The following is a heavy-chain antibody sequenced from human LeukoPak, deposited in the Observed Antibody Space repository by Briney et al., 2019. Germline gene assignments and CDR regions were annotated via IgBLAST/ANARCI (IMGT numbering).Heavy chain of an antibody. CDR2: INPNSGGT. Sequence: ASVKVSCKPSGYTFTGYYMHWVRQAPVQGLEWMGRINPNSGGTDYAQKFQGRVTMTRDTSISTAYMELSRLRSDDTDVYSCARKSGPRDSGSRWEGFEYWGQGTLVTVSS. J-gene: IGHJ4*02. D-gene: IGHD5-12*01. CDR3: ARKSGPRDSGSRWEGFEY. V-gene: IGHV1-2*05. CDR1: GYTFTGYY.